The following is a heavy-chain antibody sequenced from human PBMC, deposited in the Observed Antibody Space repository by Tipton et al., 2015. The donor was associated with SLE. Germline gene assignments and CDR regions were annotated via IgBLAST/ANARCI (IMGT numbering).Heavy chain of an antibody. CDR3: ARGVAGYYFYYYLDV. CDR2: VNHSGFT. V-gene: IGHV4-34*01. Sequence: TLSLTCTVSGASFTGDYWSWIRQPPGKGLEWIGEVNHSGFTNYRPSLESRVTMSADRSRNQLSLKLTSVTAADTAVYYCARGVAGYYFYYYLDVWGSGTAVTVSS. D-gene: IGHD6-19*01. CDR1: GASFTGDY. J-gene: IGHJ6*03.